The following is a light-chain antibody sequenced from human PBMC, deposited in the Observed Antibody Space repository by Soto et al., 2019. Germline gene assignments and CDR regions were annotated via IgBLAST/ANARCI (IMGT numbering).Light chain of an antibody. J-gene: IGLJ1*01. CDR1: SSNIENDF. V-gene: IGLV1-47*01. Sequence: QSALTQPPSTSGTPGQWVTISCSGSSSNIENDFVYWYQQLPGAAPKLLIYKDDQRPSGVPDRFSGSKSGTSASLAISGLRSEDEGDYYCVGWDASLSGYVFGLGTKLTVL. CDR3: VGWDASLSGYV. CDR2: KDD.